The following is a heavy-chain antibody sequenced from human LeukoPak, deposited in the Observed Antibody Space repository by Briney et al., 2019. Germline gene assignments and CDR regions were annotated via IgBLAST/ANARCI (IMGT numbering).Heavy chain of an antibody. D-gene: IGHD3-10*01. CDR2: ISYDGSNK. CDR1: GFTFSSYA. V-gene: IGHV3-30*04. Sequence: PGGSLRLSCAASGFTFSSYAMHWVRQAPGKGLEWVAVISYDGSNKYYADSAKGRFTISRDNSKNTLYLQMNSLRAEDTAVYYCARDGDGYGSGSPYFDYWGQGTLVTVSS. J-gene: IGHJ4*02. CDR3: ARDGDGYGSGSPYFDY.